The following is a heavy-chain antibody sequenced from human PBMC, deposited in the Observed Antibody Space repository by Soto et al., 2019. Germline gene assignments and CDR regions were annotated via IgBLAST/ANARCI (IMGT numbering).Heavy chain of an antibody. J-gene: IGHJ4*02. Sequence: GESLKISCEGSGYIFPHYWIGWVRQMPGRGLEWMGVVYPYDSDTRYSPSFQGQVTISADRSTNTAYLQWSSLKPSDTAIYFCARQRDGGLASNPSYFDSWGQGTQVTAPQ. V-gene: IGHV5-51*01. CDR2: VYPYDSDT. CDR1: GYIFPHYW. D-gene: IGHD3-3*01. CDR3: ARQRDGGLASNPSYFDS.